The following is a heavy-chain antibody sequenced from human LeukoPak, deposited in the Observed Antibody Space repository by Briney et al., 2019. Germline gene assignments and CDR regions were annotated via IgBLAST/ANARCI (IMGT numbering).Heavy chain of an antibody. CDR1: GGSISSGDYY. CDR2: INHSGST. CDR3: ARGRTLLNWFDP. Sequence: SETLSLTCTVSGGSISSGDYYWSWIRQPPGKGLEWIGEINHSGSTNYNPSLKSRVTISVDTSKNQFSLKLSSVTAADTAVYYCARGRTLLNWFDPWGQGTLVTVSS. J-gene: IGHJ5*02. V-gene: IGHV4-39*07. D-gene: IGHD1-14*01.